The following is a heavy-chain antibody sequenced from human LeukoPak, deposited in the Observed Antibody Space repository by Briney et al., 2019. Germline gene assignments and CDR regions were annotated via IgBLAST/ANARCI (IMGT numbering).Heavy chain of an antibody. CDR2: ISGSGGST. J-gene: IGHJ4*02. CDR3: AKPIYGDYSFDY. D-gene: IGHD4-17*01. CDR1: GFTFNIYA. V-gene: IGHV3-23*01. Sequence: PGRSLRLSCAASGFTFNIYAMSWVRQAPGKGLEWVSAISGSGGSTYYAGSVKGRFTISRDNSQNTLYLQMNSLRAEDTALYYCAKPIYGDYSFDYWGQGTLVTVSS.